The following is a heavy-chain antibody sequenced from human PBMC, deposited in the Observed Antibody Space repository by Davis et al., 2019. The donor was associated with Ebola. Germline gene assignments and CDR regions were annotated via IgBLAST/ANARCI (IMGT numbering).Heavy chain of an antibody. V-gene: IGHV3-30-3*01. Sequence: GESLKISCAASGFTFSSYATHWVRQAPGKGLEWVAVISYDGSNKYYADSVKGRFTISRDNSKNTLYLQMNSLRAEDTAVYYCARVTYYDSSGYPLPDAFDIWGQGTMVTVSS. CDR3: ARVTYYDSSGYPLPDAFDI. CDR1: GFTFSSYA. J-gene: IGHJ3*02. D-gene: IGHD3-22*01. CDR2: ISYDGSNK.